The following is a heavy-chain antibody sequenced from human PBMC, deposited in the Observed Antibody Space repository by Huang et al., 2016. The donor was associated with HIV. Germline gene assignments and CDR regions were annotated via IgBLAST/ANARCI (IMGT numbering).Heavy chain of an antibody. J-gene: IGHJ3*02. CDR1: GYSFTSYW. CDR3: ATTGDYDFYSAFDI. Sequence: EVQLVQSGAEVKKPGESLKISCQGFGYSFTSYWVAWVRQRPGKGLEWMGIIYTVDSDTRYSPSFQGQVTISADKSINTAYLQWTDLRASDTAMYYCATTGDYDFYSAFDIWGQGTTVAVSS. V-gene: IGHV5-51*01. D-gene: IGHD4-17*01. CDR2: IYTVDSDT.